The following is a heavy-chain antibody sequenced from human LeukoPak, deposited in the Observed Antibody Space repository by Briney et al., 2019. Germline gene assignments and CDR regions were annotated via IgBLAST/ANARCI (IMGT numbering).Heavy chain of an antibody. CDR2: TSYSGGT. J-gene: IGHJ2*01. CDR3: GRRTSYDTLTGYTYWYFDL. CDR1: GGSISSYY. V-gene: IGHV4-59*01. Sequence: SETLSLTCTVSGGSISSYYWSWIRQPPGRGLEWIGYTSYSGGTDCNPSLRSRVTLSVDTSKNQVSLKLSSLTAADTAVYYCGRRTSYDTLTGYTYWYFDLWGRGTLVTVSS. D-gene: IGHD3-9*01.